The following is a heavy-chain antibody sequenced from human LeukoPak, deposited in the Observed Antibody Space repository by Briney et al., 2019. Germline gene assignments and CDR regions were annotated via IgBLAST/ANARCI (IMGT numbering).Heavy chain of an antibody. CDR2: MNPNSGNT. J-gene: IGHJ6*03. Sequence: ASVKVSCKASGYTFTSYDINWVRQATGQGLEWMGWMNPNSGNTGYAQKFQGRVTMTRNTSISTAYMELSSLRSEDTAVYYCARVLVIRAGVYMDAWGKGTTVTVSS. CDR1: GYTFTSYD. V-gene: IGHV1-8*01. D-gene: IGHD3-9*01. CDR3: ARVLVIRAGVYMDA.